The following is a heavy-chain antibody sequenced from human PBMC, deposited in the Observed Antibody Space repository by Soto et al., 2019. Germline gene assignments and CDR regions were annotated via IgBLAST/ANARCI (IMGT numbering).Heavy chain of an antibody. CDR1: GWSFIDYF. Sequence: SDTLHLTCVVSGWSFIDYFWSCIRQPPGIALEWIGEINHLGSINYNPSLKSRVTMSVDTSKNQFSLTLNSVTAADTATYYCARGGISHWAYFYYMDVWDRGTTVT. J-gene: IGHJ6*03. D-gene: IGHD2-21*01. V-gene: IGHV4-34*01. CDR3: ARGGISHWAYFYYMDV. CDR2: INHLGSI.